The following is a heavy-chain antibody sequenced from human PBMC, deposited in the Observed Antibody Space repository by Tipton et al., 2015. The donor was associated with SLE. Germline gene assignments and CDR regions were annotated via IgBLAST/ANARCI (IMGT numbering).Heavy chain of an antibody. CDR3: AREPHYYYMDA. CDR1: GLTFSGYC. CDR2: INSDGSST. V-gene: IGHV3-74*01. Sequence: GSLRLSCAASGLTFSGYCMQWVRQAPGKGLVWVSRINSDGSSTSYADSVKGRFTISRDNAKDTLYLQMNSLRAEDTAVYYCAREPHYYYMDAWGKGTTVTVSS. J-gene: IGHJ6*03.